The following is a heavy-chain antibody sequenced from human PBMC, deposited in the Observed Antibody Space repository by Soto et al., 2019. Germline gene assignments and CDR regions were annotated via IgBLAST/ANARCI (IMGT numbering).Heavy chain of an antibody. CDR3: AKDPASYDSSGYYYMYYYYGMDV. J-gene: IGHJ6*02. V-gene: IGHV3-23*01. D-gene: IGHD3-22*01. CDR2: ISGSGGST. CDR1: GFTVSSNY. Sequence: PGGSPRLSCAASGFTVSSNYMGWVRQEPGKGLEWVSAISGSGGSTYYADSVKGRFTISRDNSKNTLYLQMNSLRAEDTAVYYCAKDPASYDSSGYYYMYYYYGMDVWGQGTTVTVSS.